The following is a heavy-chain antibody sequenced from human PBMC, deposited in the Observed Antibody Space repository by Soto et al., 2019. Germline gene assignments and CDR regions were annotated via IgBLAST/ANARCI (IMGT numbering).Heavy chain of an antibody. D-gene: IGHD1-26*01. V-gene: IGHV3-15*01. CDR3: KWDLEASDP. J-gene: IGHJ5*02. CDR2: IRSKTDGGTT. Sequence: RRLSCAASGFTFSNAWMSWVRQAPGRGLEWVGRIRSKTDGGTTDYAAPVKGRFTISRDDSKDTLYLQMNSLKTEDTAVYYCKWDLEASDPWGQGTLVTVS. CDR1: GFTFSNAW.